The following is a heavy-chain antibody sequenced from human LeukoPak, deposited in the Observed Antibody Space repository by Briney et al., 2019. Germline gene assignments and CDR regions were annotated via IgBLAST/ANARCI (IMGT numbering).Heavy chain of an antibody. D-gene: IGHD5-12*01. CDR2: ISSTSDYI. J-gene: IGHJ5*02. CDR3: ARDRGRGYSGYDDSFDP. CDR1: GFTFSSDS. Sequence: GGSLRLSCAASGFTFSSDSMNWVRQAPGKGLEWVSSISSTSDYIYYADSVKGRFTISRDNAKNSLYLQMNSLRAEDTAVYYCARDRGRGYSGYDDSFDPWGQGTLVTVSS. V-gene: IGHV3-21*01.